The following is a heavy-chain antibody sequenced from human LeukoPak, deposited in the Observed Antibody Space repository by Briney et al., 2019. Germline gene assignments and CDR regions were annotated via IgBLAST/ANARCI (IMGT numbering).Heavy chain of an antibody. V-gene: IGHV4-59*08. CDR2: IHYSGST. CDR1: GGSISSYY. Sequence: SETLSLTCTVSGGSISSYYWSWIRQPPGKGLEWIGYIHYSGSTNYNPSLKSRVTISVDTSKNQFSLKLSSVTAADTAVYYCASYCSGGSCCRGAFDIWGQGTMVTVSS. D-gene: IGHD2-15*01. CDR3: ASYCSGGSCCRGAFDI. J-gene: IGHJ3*02.